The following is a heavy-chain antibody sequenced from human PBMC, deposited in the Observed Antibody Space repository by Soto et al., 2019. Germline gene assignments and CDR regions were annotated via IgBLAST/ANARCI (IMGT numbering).Heavy chain of an antibody. Sequence: SVKVSCKASGGTFSSYAISWVRQAPGQGLEWMGGIIPIFGTANYAQKFQGRVTITADESTSTAYMELSSLRSEDTAVDYCARVRGYDFRMDVWGQGTTVTVSS. J-gene: IGHJ6*02. CDR2: IIPIFGTA. CDR1: GGTFSSYA. CDR3: ARVRGYDFRMDV. V-gene: IGHV1-69*13. D-gene: IGHD5-12*01.